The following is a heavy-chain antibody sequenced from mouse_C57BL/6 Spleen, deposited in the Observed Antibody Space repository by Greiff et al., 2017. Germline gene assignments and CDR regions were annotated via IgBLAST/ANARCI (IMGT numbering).Heavy chain of an antibody. Sequence: QVQLQQSGPELVKPGASVKISCKASGYAFSSSWMNWVKQRPGKGLEWIGRIYPGDGDTNYNGKFKGKATLTADKSSSTAYMQLSSLTSEDSAVYFWARIGDYDGHYYAMDYWGQGTSVTVSS. J-gene: IGHJ4*01. CDR3: ARIGDYDGHYYAMDY. CDR1: GYAFSSSW. V-gene: IGHV1-82*01. D-gene: IGHD2-4*01. CDR2: IYPGDGDT.